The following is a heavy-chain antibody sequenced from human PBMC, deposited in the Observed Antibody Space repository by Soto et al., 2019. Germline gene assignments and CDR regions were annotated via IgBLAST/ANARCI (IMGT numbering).Heavy chain of an antibody. D-gene: IGHD1-20*01. V-gene: IGHV3-7*03. CDR1: GFTFGTYW. J-gene: IGHJ4*02. Sequence: GSLRLSCEASGFTFGTYWMTWVRQAPGEGLEWLATIKEDGSEYYYADSVKGRFTIFRDNAKRSLFLQMSSLRAEDTAVYYCGAFGMTATIQYWGQGTLVTVSS. CDR2: IKEDGSEY. CDR3: GAFGMTATIQY.